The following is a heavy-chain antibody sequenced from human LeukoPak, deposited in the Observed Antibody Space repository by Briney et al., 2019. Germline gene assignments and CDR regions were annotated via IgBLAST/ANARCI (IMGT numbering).Heavy chain of an antibody. V-gene: IGHV1-46*01. CDR2: INPNGGST. CDR3: VRGTGTSFGYFDY. Sequence: GASVKVSCKASGYTFTSHYIHWVRQAPGQGLEWMGIINPNGGSTGYAQKFQGRVTLTRDTSTSTVYMELSSRRSEDTAVYYCVRGTGTSFGYFDYWGQGTLVTVSS. J-gene: IGHJ4*02. D-gene: IGHD1-14*01. CDR1: GYTFTSHY.